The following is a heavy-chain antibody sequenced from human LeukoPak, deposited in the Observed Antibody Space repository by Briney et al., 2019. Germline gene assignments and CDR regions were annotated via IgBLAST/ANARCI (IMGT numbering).Heavy chain of an antibody. J-gene: IGHJ4*02. CDR2: MSSRSGII. D-gene: IGHD5-18*01. CDR1: GFNFGDYY. Sequence: PGGSLRLSCVASGFNFGDYYMNWIRQSPGKGLEWISYMSSRSGIIYYGGSVKGRFTISRDNAKNSLYLQMNSLRAEDTAVYYCARAPEDRYSYGRKLDYWGQGTLVTVSS. CDR3: ARAPEDRYSYGRKLDY. V-gene: IGHV3-11*04.